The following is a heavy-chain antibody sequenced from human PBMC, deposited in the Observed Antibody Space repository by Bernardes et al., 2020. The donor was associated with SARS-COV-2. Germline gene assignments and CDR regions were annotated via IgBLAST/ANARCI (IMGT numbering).Heavy chain of an antibody. V-gene: IGHV3-21*01. CDR2: ISSSSSYI. Sequence: GGSLRLSCAASGFTFSSYSMNWVRQAPGKGLEWVSSISSSSSYIYYADSVKGRFTISRDNAKNSLYLQMNSLRAEDTAVYYCAKGDDYGGNPFDYWGQGTLVTVSS. D-gene: IGHD4-17*01. J-gene: IGHJ4*02. CDR3: AKGDDYGGNPFDY. CDR1: GFTFSSYS.